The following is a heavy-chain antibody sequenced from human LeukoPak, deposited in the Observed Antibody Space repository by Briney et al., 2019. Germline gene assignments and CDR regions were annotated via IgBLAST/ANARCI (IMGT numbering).Heavy chain of an antibody. D-gene: IGHD2-2*01. CDR3: ARDFHEYQLLHDAFDI. Sequence: GRSLRLSCAASGFTFSSYGMNWVRQAPGQGLEWVAVIWYDGSNKYYADSVKGRFTISRDSSKNTLYLQMNSLRAEATAVYYCARDFHEYQLLHDAFDIWGQGTMVTVSS. V-gene: IGHV3-33*01. CDR1: GFTFSSYG. CDR2: IWYDGSNK. J-gene: IGHJ3*02.